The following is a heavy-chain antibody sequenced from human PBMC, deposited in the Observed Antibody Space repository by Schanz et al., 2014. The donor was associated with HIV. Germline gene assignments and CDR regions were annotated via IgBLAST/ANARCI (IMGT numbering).Heavy chain of an antibody. V-gene: IGHV1-69*06. J-gene: IGHJ4*02. Sequence: QVQLVQSGAEVKKPGSSVKVSCKASGGTFMTYAISWVRQAPGQGLEWMGGVTPVFGTTNYAQKFQGRVTITADKSTSTAYMELSSLRSDDTAVYYCARGTYYGSGSYTLDYWGQGTLVTVSS. CDR1: GGTFMTYA. CDR2: VTPVFGTT. CDR3: ARGTYYGSGSYTLDY. D-gene: IGHD3-10*01.